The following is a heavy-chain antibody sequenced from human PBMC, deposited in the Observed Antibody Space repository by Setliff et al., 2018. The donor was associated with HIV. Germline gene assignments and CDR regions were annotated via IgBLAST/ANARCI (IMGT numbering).Heavy chain of an antibody. Sequence: GGSLRLSCAASGFTFSDYYMSWIRQAPGKGLEWLSAISGSANGLYYAESVKGRFTISRDNAKKSLYLQMNSLRAEDTAVYYCARDYCGGDGSCYPTFDLGQGTLVTVSS. CDR1: GFTFSDYY. D-gene: IGHD2-21*02. CDR2: ISGSANGL. CDR3: ARDYCGGDGSCYPTFD. V-gene: IGHV3-11*01. J-gene: IGHJ4*02.